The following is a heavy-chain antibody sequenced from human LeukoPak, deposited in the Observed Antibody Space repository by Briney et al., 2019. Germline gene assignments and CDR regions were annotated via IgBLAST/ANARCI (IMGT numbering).Heavy chain of an antibody. Sequence: TSETLSLTCAVYGGSFSGYYWSWIRQPAGKGLEWIGRIYTSGSTNYNPSLKSRVIISVDTSKNQFSLELSSVTAADTAVYYCAREDRYCSGGSCYSWGQGTLVTVSS. V-gene: IGHV4-4*07. CDR1: GGSFSGYY. CDR3: AREDRYCSGGSCYS. D-gene: IGHD2-15*01. J-gene: IGHJ4*02. CDR2: IYTSGST.